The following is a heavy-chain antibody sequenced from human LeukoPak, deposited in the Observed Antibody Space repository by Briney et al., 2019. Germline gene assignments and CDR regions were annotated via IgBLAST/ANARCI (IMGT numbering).Heavy chain of an antibody. CDR2: TNWNGGST. CDR1: RFSFEDYA. D-gene: IGHD4-17*01. Sequence: GGSLRLSCAASRFSFEDYAMSWVRQAPGKGLEWVAATNWNGGSTRYADSVKGRFTISRDNAKNSLYLQMNSLRVDDTAFYYCATYGDYEGYFDFWGQGTLVTVSS. V-gene: IGHV3-20*04. CDR3: ATYGDYEGYFDF. J-gene: IGHJ4*02.